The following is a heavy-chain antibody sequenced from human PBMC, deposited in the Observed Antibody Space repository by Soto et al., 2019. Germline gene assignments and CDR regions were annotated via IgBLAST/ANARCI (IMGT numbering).Heavy chain of an antibody. Sequence: GGSLRLSCAASGVTLNWYAMIWVRQAPGKGLEWVSGISDSGDSTFYADSVKGRFTISRDNSKNTLYLQMTSLRAEDTAVYYCVKGIEVAGRANNNHGVDVWGQGTTVTVSS. V-gene: IGHV3-23*01. D-gene: IGHD6-19*01. CDR2: ISDSGDST. J-gene: IGHJ6*02. CDR1: GVTLNWYA. CDR3: VKGIEVAGRANNNHGVDV.